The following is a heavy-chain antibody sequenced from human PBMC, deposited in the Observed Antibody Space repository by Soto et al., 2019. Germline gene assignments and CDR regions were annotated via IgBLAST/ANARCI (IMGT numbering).Heavy chain of an antibody. CDR2: ISPSSGHI. Sequence: EVHLVESGGGLVKPGGSLRLSCAVSGFTFSSCTMNWVRQAPGKGLEWVSSISPSSGHIYYADSVKGRFTISRDNAKNSLFLQMNSLRGEDTAVYYCSGGSGGACQTNYGMDVWGQGTTVTVSS. J-gene: IGHJ6*02. CDR1: GFTFSSCT. V-gene: IGHV3-21*06. D-gene: IGHD2-21*02. CDR3: SGGSGGACQTNYGMDV.